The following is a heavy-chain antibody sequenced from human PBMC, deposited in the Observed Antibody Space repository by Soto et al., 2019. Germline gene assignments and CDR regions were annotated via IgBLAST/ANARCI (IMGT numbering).Heavy chain of an antibody. CDR1: GGSFSGYY. CDR2: INHSGST. V-gene: IGHV4-34*01. J-gene: IGHJ6*02. Sequence: SETLSLTCAVYGGSFSGYYWSWIRQPPGKGLEWIGEINHSGSTNYNPSLKSRVTISVDTSKNQFSLKLSSVTAADTAVYYCALSSIAARGWGNYYYGMDVWGQGTTVNVSS. CDR3: ALSSIAARGWGNYYYGMDV. D-gene: IGHD6-6*01.